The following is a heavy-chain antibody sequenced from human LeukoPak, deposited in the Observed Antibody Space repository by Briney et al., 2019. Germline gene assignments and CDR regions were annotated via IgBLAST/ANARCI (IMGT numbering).Heavy chain of an antibody. CDR2: IKSDGSST. CDR3: AKPHRGSYYMDV. V-gene: IGHV3-74*01. CDR1: GFTFSSYW. D-gene: IGHD3-10*01. Sequence: PGGSLRLSCAASGFTFSSYWMHWVRQAPGKGLVWVSRIKSDGSSTTYADSVKGRFTISRDNAKNTLYLQMNSLRAEDTALYYCAKPHRGSYYMDVWGKGTTVTVSS. J-gene: IGHJ6*03.